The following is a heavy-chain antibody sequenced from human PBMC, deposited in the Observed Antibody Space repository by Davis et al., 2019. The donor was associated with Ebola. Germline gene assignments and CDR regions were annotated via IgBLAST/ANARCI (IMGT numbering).Heavy chain of an antibody. Sequence: PGGSLRLSCAASGFTFSSYSMNWVRQAPGKGLEWVSSISSSSSYIYYADSVKGRFTISRDNAKNSLYLQMNSLRAEDTAVYYCARAWGTMVQGVIVDYYYYYGMDVWGQGTTVTVSS. CDR2: ISSSSSYI. D-gene: IGHD3-10*01. J-gene: IGHJ6*02. CDR3: ARAWGTMVQGVIVDYYYYYGMDV. V-gene: IGHV3-21*01. CDR1: GFTFSSYS.